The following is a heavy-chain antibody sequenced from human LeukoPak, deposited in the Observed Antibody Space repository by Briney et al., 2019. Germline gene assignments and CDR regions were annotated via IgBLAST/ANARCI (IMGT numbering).Heavy chain of an antibody. Sequence: ASVKVFCKASGYTFTTYAMNWVRQAPGQGLEWMGWINTNTGNPTYAQGFTGRFVVSLDTSVSTAYLQISSLKAEDTAVYYCACPGGVVANPRIDYWGQGTLVTVSS. J-gene: IGHJ4*02. CDR2: INTNTGNP. CDR3: ACPGGVVANPRIDY. CDR1: GYTFTTYA. D-gene: IGHD3-22*01. V-gene: IGHV7-4-1*02.